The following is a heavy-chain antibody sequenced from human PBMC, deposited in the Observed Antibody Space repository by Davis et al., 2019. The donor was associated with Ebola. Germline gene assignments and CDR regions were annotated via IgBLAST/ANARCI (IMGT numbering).Heavy chain of an antibody. D-gene: IGHD3-22*01. J-gene: IGHJ4*02. Sequence: GESLKISCAASGFTFSNYAMTWVRQAPGKGLEWVSAISGSGGSTYYADSVKGRFTISSDNSKNTLYLQMNSLRAEDTAVYYCAKRRRGGYYDSSGYYIGFWGQGTLVTVSS. CDR3: AKRRRGGYYDSSGYYIGF. CDR1: GFTFSNYA. V-gene: IGHV3-23*01. CDR2: ISGSGGST.